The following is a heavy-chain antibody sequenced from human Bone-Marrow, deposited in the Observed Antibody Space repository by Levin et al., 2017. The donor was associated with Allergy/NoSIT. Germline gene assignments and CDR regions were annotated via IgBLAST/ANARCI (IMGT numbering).Heavy chain of an antibody. Sequence: ASVKVSCKVSGYTLTELSMHWVRLAPGKGLEWLGSFDPEDGETIYAQKFQGRLTMTEDSSTDTAYLELTSLRSEDTAVYYCATHSTWWEVLGISAHYYGMDVWGQGTTVIVS. J-gene: IGHJ6*02. CDR2: FDPEDGET. CDR1: GYTLTELS. D-gene: IGHD1-26*01. CDR3: ATHSTWWEVLGISAHYYGMDV. V-gene: IGHV1-24*01.